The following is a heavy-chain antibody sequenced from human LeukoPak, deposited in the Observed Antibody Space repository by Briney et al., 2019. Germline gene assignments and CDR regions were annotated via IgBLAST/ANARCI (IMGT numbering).Heavy chain of an antibody. Sequence: GESLKISCKASGYRFTTYWIAWVRQMPGKGLEWMGIMSPQYSDIRVSPSFQGQVTISADKSSSTAYLHWSSLRASDTAVYFCARLNDAYDNSFDYWGQGTLVTVSS. J-gene: IGHJ4*02. D-gene: IGHD3-9*01. CDR3: ARLNDAYDNSFDY. CDR2: MSPQYSDI. CDR1: GYRFTTYW. V-gene: IGHV5-51*01.